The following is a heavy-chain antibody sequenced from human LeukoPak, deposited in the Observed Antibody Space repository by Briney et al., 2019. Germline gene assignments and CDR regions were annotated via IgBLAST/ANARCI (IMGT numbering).Heavy chain of an antibody. CDR2: IYYSGST. J-gene: IGHJ5*02. CDR1: GGSISSYY. CDR3: ARVLGQPSVDWFDP. D-gene: IGHD7-27*01. V-gene: IGHV4-59*01. Sequence: PSETLSLACTVSGGSISSYYWSWIRQPPGKGLEWIGYIYYSGSTNYNPSLKSRVTISVDTSKNQSSLKLSSVTAADTAVYYCARVLGQPSVDWFDPWGQGTLVTVSS.